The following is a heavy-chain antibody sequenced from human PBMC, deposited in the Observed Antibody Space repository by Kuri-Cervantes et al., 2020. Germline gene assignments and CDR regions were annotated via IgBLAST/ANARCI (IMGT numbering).Heavy chain of an antibody. CDR3: ARVMSVAPAAEFDF. CDR1: GFTFSSYG. CDR2: ISGSGGST. J-gene: IGHJ4*02. D-gene: IGHD2-2*01. Sequence: GESLKISCAASGFTFSSYGMSWVRQAPGKGLEWVSTISGSGGSTFYADSVKGRFTISRDNSKDTLFLQLNSPRAEDTAVYSCARVMSVAPAAEFDFWGQGTLVTVSS. V-gene: IGHV3-23*01.